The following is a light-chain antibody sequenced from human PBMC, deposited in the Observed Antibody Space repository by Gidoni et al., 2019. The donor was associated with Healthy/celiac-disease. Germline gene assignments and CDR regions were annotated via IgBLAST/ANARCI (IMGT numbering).Light chain of an antibody. CDR2: AAS. CDR1: QSIISY. V-gene: IGKV1-39*01. J-gene: IGKJ1*01. Sequence: DIQMTQSPSSLSASVGDRVTITCRASQSIISYLNWYQQKPGKAPKLLIYAASSLQSEVPSRFSGSGSGTDFTLTISSLQPEDFATYYCQQSYSTPQTFGQGTKVEIK. CDR3: QQSYSTPQT.